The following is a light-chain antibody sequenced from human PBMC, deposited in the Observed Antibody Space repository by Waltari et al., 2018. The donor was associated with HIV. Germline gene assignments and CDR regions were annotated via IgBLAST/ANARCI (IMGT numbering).Light chain of an antibody. V-gene: IGLV1-47*01. CDR2: RND. CDR3: ASWDDGLRGHV. Sequence: QSGLTQPPSVSGTPGQRLTIHCYGNNYNIGSNLVFWYRQYAGAAPSLLVYRNDQRPSGVVDRFSASRSGASASLVRDGLRVEDEADYYCASWDDGLRGHVIGG. CDR1: NYNIGSNL. J-gene: IGLJ7*01.